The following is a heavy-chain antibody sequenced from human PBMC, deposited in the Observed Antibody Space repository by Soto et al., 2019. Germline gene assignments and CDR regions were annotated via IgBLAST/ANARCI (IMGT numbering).Heavy chain of an antibody. Sequence: GESLKISCKGSGYSFTSYRIGWVRQMPGKGLEWMGIIYPGDSDTRYSPSFQGQVTISADKSISTAYLQWSSLKASDTAMYYCARALLPQLPLNWFDPWGQGTLVTVSS. CDR3: ARALLPQLPLNWFDP. D-gene: IGHD2-2*01. CDR2: IYPGDSDT. CDR1: GYSFTSYR. V-gene: IGHV5-51*01. J-gene: IGHJ5*02.